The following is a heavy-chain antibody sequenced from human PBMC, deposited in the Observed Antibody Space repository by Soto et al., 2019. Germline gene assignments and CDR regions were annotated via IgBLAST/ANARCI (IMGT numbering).Heavy chain of an antibody. D-gene: IGHD6-13*01. CDR2: ISWNGANR. CDR1: GFTFNDYD. Sequence: EVQLVESGGALVQPGGSLRLSCAASGFTFNDYDMHWVRQAPGKGLEWVSGISWNGANRAYADSVKGRFTISSDNAKKSLFLQMNSLRTEDTAFYYCAKISAAASSDYWGQGTLVTVSS. J-gene: IGHJ4*02. V-gene: IGHV3-9*01. CDR3: AKISAAASSDY.